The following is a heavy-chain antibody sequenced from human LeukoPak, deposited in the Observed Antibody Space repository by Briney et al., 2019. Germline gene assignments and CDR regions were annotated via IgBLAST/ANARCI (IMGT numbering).Heavy chain of an antibody. CDR3: ARDNHSGSWSWFDP. J-gene: IGHJ5*02. D-gene: IGHD6-13*01. CDR2: ISAYSGHT. Sequence: ASVTVSCKTSGYTFTSNGISWVRQAPGQGPEWMGWISAYSGHTNYAQKLQGRVTMTTDTSTSTAYMELRSLRSDDTAVYYCARDNHSGSWSWFDPWGQGTLVSVSS. CDR1: GYTFTSNG. V-gene: IGHV1-18*01.